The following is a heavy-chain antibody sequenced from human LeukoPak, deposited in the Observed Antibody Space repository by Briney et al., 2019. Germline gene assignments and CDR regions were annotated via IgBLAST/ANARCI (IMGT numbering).Heavy chain of an antibody. D-gene: IGHD3-16*02. Sequence: GGSLRLSCAASGFTFSDYYMSWIRQAPGKGLEWVSYISSSGSTIYYADSVKGRFTISRDNAENSLYLQMNSLRAEDTAVYYCARDRGMITFGGVIVRARTTGGGVDYWGQGTLVTVSS. CDR3: ARDRGMITFGGVIVRARTTGGGVDY. CDR1: GFTFSDYY. CDR2: ISSSGSTI. V-gene: IGHV3-11*01. J-gene: IGHJ4*02.